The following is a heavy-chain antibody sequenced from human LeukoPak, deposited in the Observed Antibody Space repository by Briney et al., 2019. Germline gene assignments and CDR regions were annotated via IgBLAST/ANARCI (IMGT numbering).Heavy chain of an antibody. Sequence: GGSLRLSCAASGFTFSSSAMHWVRQASGKGLEWVGRIRSKANSYATAYAASVKGRFTISRDDSTNTAYLQMNSLKAEVTAVDYCTRPNIPQWGDGTLVTASP. J-gene: IGHJ4*01. CDR2: IRSKANSYAT. D-gene: IGHD2/OR15-2a*01. CDR3: TRPNIPQ. V-gene: IGHV3-73*01. CDR1: GFTFSSSA.